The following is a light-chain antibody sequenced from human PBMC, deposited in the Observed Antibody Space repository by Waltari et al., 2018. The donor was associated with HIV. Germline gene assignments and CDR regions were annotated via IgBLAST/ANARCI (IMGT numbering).Light chain of an antibody. CDR3: SSYVGSSTSWL. V-gene: IGLV2-14*03. CDR1: SDDVGYYHY. J-gene: IGLJ3*02. CDR2: DVI. Sequence: QSALTQPASVSGSPGQSIVISCTGTSDDVGYYHYVSWYQQHPGKVPKLVIYDVISRPSGVSNRFSGSKSGNTASLTISGLRADDEADYYCSSYVGSSTSWLFGGGTKLTV.